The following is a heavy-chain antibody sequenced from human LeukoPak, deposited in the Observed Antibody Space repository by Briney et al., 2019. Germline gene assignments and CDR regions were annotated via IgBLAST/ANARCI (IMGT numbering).Heavy chain of an antibody. CDR1: GGSFSGYY. CDR3: ARSSSPSIAARPVGYFDY. J-gene: IGHJ4*02. CDR2: INHSGST. V-gene: IGHV4-34*01. Sequence: SETLSLTCADYGGSFSGYYWSWIRQPPGKGLEWIGEINHSGSTNYNPSLKSRVTISVDTSKNQFSLKLSSVTAADTAVYYCARSSSPSIAARPVGYFDYWGQGTLVTVSS. D-gene: IGHD6-6*01.